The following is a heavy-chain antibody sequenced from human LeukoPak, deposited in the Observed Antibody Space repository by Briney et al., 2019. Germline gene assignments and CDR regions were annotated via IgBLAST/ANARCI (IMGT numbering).Heavy chain of an antibody. CDR2: IYYSGSS. Sequence: SQTLSLTCTVSGGSINNGGYYWSWIRQHPGKGLEWIGYIYYSGSSYYKPSLRSRVTISVDTSKNQFSLKLSSVTAADTAVYYCARRTVLLWFGEIGENSYYFDYWGQGTLVTVSS. CDR1: GGSINNGGYY. D-gene: IGHD3-10*01. CDR3: ARRTVLLWFGEIGENSYYFDY. J-gene: IGHJ4*02. V-gene: IGHV4-31*03.